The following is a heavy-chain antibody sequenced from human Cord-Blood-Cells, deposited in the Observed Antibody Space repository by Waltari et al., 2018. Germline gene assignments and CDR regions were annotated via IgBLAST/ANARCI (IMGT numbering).Heavy chain of an antibody. Sequence: EVQLVESGGGLVKPGGSLRLSCAASGFTFSNAWMSWVRQAPGKGLEWVGRMKSKTDGGTTDYAAPVKGRFTISRDDSKNTLYLQMNSLKTEDTAVYYCTTDLRLWFGESFDYWGQGTLVTVSS. CDR3: TTDLRLWFGESFDY. CDR1: GFTFSNAW. V-gene: IGHV3-15*01. J-gene: IGHJ4*02. CDR2: MKSKTDGGTT. D-gene: IGHD3-10*01.